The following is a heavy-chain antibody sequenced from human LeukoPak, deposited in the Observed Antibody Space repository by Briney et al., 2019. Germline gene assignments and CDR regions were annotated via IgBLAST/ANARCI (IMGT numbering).Heavy chain of an antibody. CDR2: INPNSGDT. D-gene: IGHD2-2*01. CDR1: GYTFTDYH. CDR3: ARDYCSSTSCLFDY. V-gene: IGHV1-2*06. Sequence: GASVKVSCKASGYTFTDYHIHWVRQAPGQGLEWMGRINPNSGDTNYAQKFQGRVTMTRDTSISTAYMELSRLRSDDTAVYYCARDYCSSTSCLFDYWGQGTLVTVPS. J-gene: IGHJ4*02.